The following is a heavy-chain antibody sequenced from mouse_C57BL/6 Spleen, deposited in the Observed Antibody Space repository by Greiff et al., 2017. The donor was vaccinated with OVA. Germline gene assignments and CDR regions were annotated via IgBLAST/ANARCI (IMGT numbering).Heavy chain of an antibody. J-gene: IGHJ2*01. D-gene: IGHD1-1*01. Sequence: QVQLQQSGAELVKPGASVKISCKASGYAFSSYWMNWVKQRPGKGLEWIGQIYPGDGDTNYNGKFKGKATLTADKSSSTAYMQLSSLTSEDSAVYFCARTGYYGYFDYWGQGTTLTVSS. CDR2: IYPGDGDT. V-gene: IGHV1-80*01. CDR3: ARTGYYGYFDY. CDR1: GYAFSSYW.